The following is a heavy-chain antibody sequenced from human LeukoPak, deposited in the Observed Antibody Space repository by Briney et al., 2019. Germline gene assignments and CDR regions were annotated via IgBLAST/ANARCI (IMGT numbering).Heavy chain of an antibody. D-gene: IGHD3-3*01. J-gene: IGHJ4*02. CDR3: ASGPPFLKYFEY. CDR1: GFTFNTYS. Sequence: GGSLRLSCAASGFTFNTYSLNWVRQAPGRGLEWVSSISSGSSYISYADSVKGRFTISRDNAKNSLYLQMNSLRAEDTAVYYCASGPPFLKYFEYWGQGTLVTVSS. V-gene: IGHV3-21*01. CDR2: ISSGSSYI.